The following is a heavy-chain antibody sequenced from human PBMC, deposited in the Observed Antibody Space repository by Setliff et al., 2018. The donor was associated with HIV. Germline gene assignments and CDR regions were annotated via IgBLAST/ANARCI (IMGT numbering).Heavy chain of an antibody. D-gene: IGHD3-22*01. CDR1: GGSISSSSYY. V-gene: IGHV4-39*01. J-gene: IGHJ3*02. CDR3: ARASTMIVVVIKGFDI. Sequence: SETLSLTCTVSGGSISSSSYYWGWIRQPPGKGLEWIGSIYYSGSTYYNPSLKSRVTISVDTSKNQFSLKLGSVTAADTAVYYCARASTMIVVVIKGFDIWGQGTMVTV. CDR2: IYYSGST.